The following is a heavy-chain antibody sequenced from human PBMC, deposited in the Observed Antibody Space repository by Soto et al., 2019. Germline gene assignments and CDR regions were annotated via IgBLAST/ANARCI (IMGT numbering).Heavy chain of an antibody. CDR3: ARKGVAFDY. CDR1: GFTFSSYS. D-gene: IGHD3-3*01. J-gene: IGHJ4*02. Sequence: VGSLRLSCAASGFTFSSYSMNWVRQAPGKGLEWISYISTTSSSIYYADSVKGRFTISRDNAKNSLFLQMDSLRDEDTAVYYCARKGVAFDYWGQGALVTVSS. V-gene: IGHV3-48*02. CDR2: ISTTSSSI.